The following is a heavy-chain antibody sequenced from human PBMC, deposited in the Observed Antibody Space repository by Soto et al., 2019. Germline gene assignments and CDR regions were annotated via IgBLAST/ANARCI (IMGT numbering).Heavy chain of an antibody. CDR3: ARGWWPTPSPEVFDY. D-gene: IGHD2-15*01. V-gene: IGHV3-30*03. Sequence: QVQLVESGGGVVQPGRSLRLSCAASGFTFSTFGMHWVRQAPGKGLEWVAVILYDGRNKYYADSVKGRFTISRDNSKNTLYLQMNSLRAEDTAVYYCARGWWPTPSPEVFDYWGQGTLVTVSS. CDR1: GFTFSTFG. CDR2: ILYDGRNK. J-gene: IGHJ4*02.